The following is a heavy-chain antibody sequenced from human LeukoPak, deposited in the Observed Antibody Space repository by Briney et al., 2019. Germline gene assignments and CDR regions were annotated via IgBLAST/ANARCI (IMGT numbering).Heavy chain of an antibody. CDR3: ARLDRCSRDTIDY. V-gene: IGHV1-69*04. Sequence: ASVKVSCKASGGTFSSYAISWVRQAPGQGLEWMGRIIPILGIANYAQKFQGRVTITADKSTSTAYMELSSLRSEDTAVYYCARLDRCSRDTIDYWGQGTLVTVSS. D-gene: IGHD3/OR15-3a*01. CDR1: GGTFSSYA. CDR2: IIPILGIA. J-gene: IGHJ4*02.